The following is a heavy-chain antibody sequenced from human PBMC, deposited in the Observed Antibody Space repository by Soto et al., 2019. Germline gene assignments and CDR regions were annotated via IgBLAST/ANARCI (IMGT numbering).Heavy chain of an antibody. CDR3: ARTERGYSGYDSNYYYYYGMDV. D-gene: IGHD5-12*01. V-gene: IGHV1-69*13. Sequence: SSVKVSCKASGGTFSSYAISWVRQAPVQGLEWMGGIIPIFGTANYAQKFQGRVTITADESTSTAYMELSSLRSEDTAVYYCARTERGYSGYDSNYYYYYGMDVWGQGTTVTVSS. CDR1: GGTFSSYA. J-gene: IGHJ6*02. CDR2: IIPIFGTA.